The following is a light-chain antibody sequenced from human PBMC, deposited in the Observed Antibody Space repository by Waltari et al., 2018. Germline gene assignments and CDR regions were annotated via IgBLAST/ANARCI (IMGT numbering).Light chain of an antibody. V-gene: IGKV3-20*01. J-gene: IGKJ1*01. CDR1: PSVTSIY. Sequence: EIVLTQSPGALSLSPGERATLSCRASPSVTSIYLAWYQQKPGQAPRLLIYGVSSRATGIPDRFSGSGSGTDFTLTISRLEPEDFAVYYCQQYGTSPWTFGQGTKVEIK. CDR3: QQYGTSPWT. CDR2: GVS.